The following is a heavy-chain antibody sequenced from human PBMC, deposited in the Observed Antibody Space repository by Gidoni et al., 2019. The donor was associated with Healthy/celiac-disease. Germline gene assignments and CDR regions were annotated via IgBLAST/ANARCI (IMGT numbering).Heavy chain of an antibody. J-gene: IGHJ6*02. D-gene: IGHD6-13*01. V-gene: IGHV3-23*04. Sequence: EVQLVESGGGLVQPGGSLRLSCAASGFTFSSYAMTLVRQAPGKGLEWVSAISGSGGSTYYADSVKGRFTISRDNSKNTLYLQMNSLRAEDTAVYYCAKDLGNIRSHSSPPYYYGMDVWGQGTTVTVSS. CDR2: ISGSGGST. CDR1: GFTFSSYA. CDR3: AKDLGNIRSHSSPPYYYGMDV.